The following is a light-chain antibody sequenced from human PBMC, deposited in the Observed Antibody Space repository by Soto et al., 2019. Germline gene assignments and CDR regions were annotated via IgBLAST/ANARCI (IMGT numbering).Light chain of an antibody. CDR1: SGSIASNY. CDR3: QSYDTINHHVV. J-gene: IGLJ2*01. V-gene: IGLV6-57*04. CDR2: EDN. Sequence: NFMLTQPHSVSESPGKTVTISCTRSSGSIASNYVQWYQQRPGSAPTTVIYEDNQRPSGVPDRFSGSIDSSSNSASLTISGLKTEDEADYYCQSYDTINHHVVFGGGTKVTV.